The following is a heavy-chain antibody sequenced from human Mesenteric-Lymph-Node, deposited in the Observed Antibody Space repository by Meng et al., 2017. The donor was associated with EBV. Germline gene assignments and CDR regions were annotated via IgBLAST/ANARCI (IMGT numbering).Heavy chain of an antibody. J-gene: IGHJ4*02. Sequence: QGQLVQSGAEVKRPGASVRVSCKTSGYPFTGYYMHWVRQAPGQGLEWMGRINPDNGATNYGQKFQDRVTLTRDTSINTIYLELGSLRSDDTATYYCARDDHTGRGEPFDYWGQGTLVTVSS. D-gene: IGHD2-8*02. CDR3: ARDDHTGRGEPFDY. V-gene: IGHV1-2*06. CDR1: GYPFTGYY. CDR2: INPDNGAT.